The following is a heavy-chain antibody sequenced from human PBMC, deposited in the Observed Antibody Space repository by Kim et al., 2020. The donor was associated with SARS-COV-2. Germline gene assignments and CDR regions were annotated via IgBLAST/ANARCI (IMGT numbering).Heavy chain of an antibody. CDR3: TTDYSGSYARDY. Sequence: DYAAPVKGRYTISRDDSKNTLYLQMNSLKTEDTAVYYCTTDYSGSYARDYWGQGTLVTVSS. D-gene: IGHD1-26*01. J-gene: IGHJ4*02. V-gene: IGHV3-15*01.